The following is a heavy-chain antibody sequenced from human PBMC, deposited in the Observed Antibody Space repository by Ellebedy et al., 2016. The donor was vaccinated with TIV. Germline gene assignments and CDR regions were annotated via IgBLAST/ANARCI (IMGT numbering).Heavy chain of an antibody. CDR3: AKDRSKEVQWLDDPFDI. CDR1: RFTFSIFG. Sequence: GGSLRLXCAASRFTFSIFGLHWVRQAPGKGLEWVALISSDGRKKYYADSVRGRFTISRDNSKNTLFLQMTSLRPEDTAVYFCAKDRSKEVQWLDDPFDIWGRGTMVTVSS. CDR2: ISSDGRKK. J-gene: IGHJ3*02. D-gene: IGHD6-19*01. V-gene: IGHV3-30*18.